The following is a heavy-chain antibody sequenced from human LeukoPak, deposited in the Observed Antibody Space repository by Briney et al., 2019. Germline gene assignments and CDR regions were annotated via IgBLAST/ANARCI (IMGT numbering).Heavy chain of an antibody. Sequence: ETLSLTCAVSGGSISSSNWWNWVRQPPGKRLEWIGEIYHSGNTHYKPSLRSRLTISVDKSKNQFSLTLSSVTAADTAVYYCATSVAKKFDYWGQGTLVSVSS. CDR2: IYHSGNT. V-gene: IGHV4-4*02. J-gene: IGHJ4*02. CDR3: ATSVAKKFDY. D-gene: IGHD5-12*01. CDR1: GGSISSSNW.